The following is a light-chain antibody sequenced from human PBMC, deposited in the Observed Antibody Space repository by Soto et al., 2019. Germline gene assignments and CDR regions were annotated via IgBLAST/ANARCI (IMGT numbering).Light chain of an antibody. CDR3: GTWDSGQSAGGV. V-gene: IGLV1-51*01. CDR2: ENS. Sequence: QSVLTQPPSLSAAPGQSVTISCSGSSSNIGNNYVSWYQQLPGTAPKLIIYENSNRPSGILDRFSGSKSGTSATLAITGLQTGDEADYYCGTWDSGQSAGGVFGGGTKVTVL. CDR1: SSNIGNNY. J-gene: IGLJ3*02.